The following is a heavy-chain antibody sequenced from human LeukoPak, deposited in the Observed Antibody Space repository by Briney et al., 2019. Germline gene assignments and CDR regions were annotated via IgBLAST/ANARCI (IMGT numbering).Heavy chain of an antibody. J-gene: IGHJ4*02. CDR2: IKSKTDGGTT. CDR1: GFTFSNAW. Sequence: KAGGCLRLSCAASGFTFSNAWMSWVRQAPGKGLEWVGRIKSKTDGGTTDYAAPVKGRFTISRDDSKNTLYLQMNSLKTEDTAVYYCTTDLYYDSSGYYTFDYWGQGALVTVSS. V-gene: IGHV3-15*01. CDR3: TTDLYYDSSGYYTFDY. D-gene: IGHD3-22*01.